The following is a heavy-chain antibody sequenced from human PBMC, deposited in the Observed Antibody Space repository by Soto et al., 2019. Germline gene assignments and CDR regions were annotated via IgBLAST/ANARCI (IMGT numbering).Heavy chain of an antibody. CDR3: ARARDADYDYIWGSYPRGGPREFDY. D-gene: IGHD3-16*02. J-gene: IGHJ4*02. CDR1: GFTFSSYS. Sequence: GGSLRLSCAASGFTFSSYSMNWVRQAPGKGLEWVSSISSSSSYIYYADSVKGRFTISRDNAKNSLYLQMNSLRAEDTAVYYCARARDADYDYIWGSYPRGGPREFDYWGQGTLVTVSS. V-gene: IGHV3-21*01. CDR2: ISSSSSYI.